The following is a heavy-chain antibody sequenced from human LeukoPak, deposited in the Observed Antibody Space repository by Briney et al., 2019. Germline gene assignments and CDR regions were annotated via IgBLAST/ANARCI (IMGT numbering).Heavy chain of an antibody. D-gene: IGHD1-1*01. Sequence: SETLSLTCTVSGGSISRSSYYWGWMRQPPGKGLEWIGSIYYSGTTYSNPSLMSRVTISVDTSKNQFSLKLRSVIAADTAVYYCARQNDRSHDYWGQGTLVTVSS. CDR1: GGSISRSSYY. V-gene: IGHV4-39*01. CDR2: IYYSGTT. J-gene: IGHJ4*02. CDR3: ARQNDRSHDY.